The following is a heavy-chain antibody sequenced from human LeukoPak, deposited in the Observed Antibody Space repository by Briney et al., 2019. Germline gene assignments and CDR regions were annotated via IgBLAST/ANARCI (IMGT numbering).Heavy chain of an antibody. CDR1: GFTFSSYS. Sequence: GGSLRLSCAASGFTFSSYSMNWVRQAPGKGLEWVSYISSSASTIYYADSVKGRFAISRDNAKNSLYLQMNSLRAEDTAVYYCARVPVAGRYNWFDPWGQGTLVTVSS. CDR2: ISSSASTI. V-gene: IGHV3-48*04. CDR3: ARVPVAGRYNWFDP. J-gene: IGHJ5*02. D-gene: IGHD6-19*01.